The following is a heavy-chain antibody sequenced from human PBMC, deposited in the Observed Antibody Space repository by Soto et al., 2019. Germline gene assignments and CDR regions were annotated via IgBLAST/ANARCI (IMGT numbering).Heavy chain of an antibody. Sequence: PGGSLRLSCAASGFTFSSYNMHWVRQAPGKGLEWVSSITSSSDYIYYTDSLKGRFTIPRDNTKNSLYLQMSSLRVEDTAVYYCARDLRWHIDFCGPGTLVTVSS. J-gene: IGHJ4*02. CDR3: ARDLRWHIDF. CDR2: ITSSSDYI. CDR1: GFTFSSYN. D-gene: IGHD4-17*01. V-gene: IGHV3-21*01.